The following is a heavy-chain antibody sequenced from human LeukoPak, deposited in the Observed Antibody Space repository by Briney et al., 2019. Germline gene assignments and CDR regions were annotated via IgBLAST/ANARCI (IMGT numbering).Heavy chain of an antibody. J-gene: IGHJ4*02. CDR2: IYYSGST. Sequence: PSETLSLTCTVSGGSISSYYWSWIRQPPGKGLEWIGYIYYSGSTNYNPSLKSRVTISVDRSKNQFSLKLSSVTAADTAVYYCARATAGGHYDSSGYFDYWGQGTLVTVSS. CDR3: ARATAGGHYDSSGYFDY. V-gene: IGHV4-59*12. D-gene: IGHD3-22*01. CDR1: GGSISSYY.